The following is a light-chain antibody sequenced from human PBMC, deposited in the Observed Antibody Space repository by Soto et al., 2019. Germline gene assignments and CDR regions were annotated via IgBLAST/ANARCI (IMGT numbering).Light chain of an antibody. V-gene: IGLV2-11*01. Sequence: QSALTQPRSVSGSPGQSVTISCTGTSGDVGTYDFVSWYQQHPGKAPRLMIFDVSERPSGVPDRFPGSKSGNTASLTISGLQAEDEADYYCCLYAVTFYVFGTGTKVTVL. J-gene: IGLJ1*01. CDR3: CLYAVTFYV. CDR2: DVS. CDR1: SGDVGTYDF.